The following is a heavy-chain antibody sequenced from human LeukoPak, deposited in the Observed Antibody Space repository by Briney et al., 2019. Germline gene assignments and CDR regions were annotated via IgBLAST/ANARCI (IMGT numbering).Heavy chain of an antibody. Sequence: GASVKVSCKASGYTFTDYYIHWVRQAPGQGLECMGWISPDSGVTNYAQKFQGRVTMTRDTSISTAYMELSRLTSDDPAVYYCARVGKGYSQYYFDYWGQGTLVTVSS. CDR1: GYTFTDYY. CDR2: ISPDSGVT. D-gene: IGHD4-23*01. CDR3: ARVGKGYSQYYFDY. V-gene: IGHV1-2*02. J-gene: IGHJ4*02.